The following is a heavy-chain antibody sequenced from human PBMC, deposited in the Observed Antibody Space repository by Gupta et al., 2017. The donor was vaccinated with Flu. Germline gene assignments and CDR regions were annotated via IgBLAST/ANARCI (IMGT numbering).Heavy chain of an antibody. Sequence: QVQLVESGGGVVQPGRSLRLSCAASGFTFSSYGMLWVRQAPGKGLEWVAVISYDGSNKYYADSVKGRFTISRDNSKNTLYLQMNSLRAEDTAVYYCAKDGGSGSGDLTYWGQGTLVTVSS. D-gene: IGHD3-10*01. V-gene: IGHV3-30*18. CDR2: ISYDGSNK. CDR1: GFTFSSYG. J-gene: IGHJ4*02. CDR3: AKDGGSGSGDLTY.